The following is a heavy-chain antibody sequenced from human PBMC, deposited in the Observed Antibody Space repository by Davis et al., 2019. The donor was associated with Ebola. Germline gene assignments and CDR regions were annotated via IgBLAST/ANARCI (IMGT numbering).Heavy chain of an antibody. D-gene: IGHD3-3*01. Sequence: MPSETLSLTCAVSGASINSNNWWSWVRQPPGKGLEWIGEIYHSGSTNYNPSLKSRVTISIDKSKNQFSLELSSVTAADTAVYYCARLGDYDFWSGYYHFDYWGQGTLVTVSS. CDR3: ARLGDYDFWSGYYHFDY. CDR2: IYHSGST. J-gene: IGHJ4*02. V-gene: IGHV4-4*02. CDR1: GASINSNNW.